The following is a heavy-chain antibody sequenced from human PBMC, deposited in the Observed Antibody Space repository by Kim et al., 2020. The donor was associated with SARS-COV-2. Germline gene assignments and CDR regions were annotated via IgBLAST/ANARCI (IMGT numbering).Heavy chain of an antibody. J-gene: IGHJ3*02. Sequence: VKGRFTISRDNAKNTLYLQMNSLRAEDTAVYYWAREVGATIAEGRDAFDIWGQGRMVTVSS. CDR3: AREVGATIAEGRDAFDI. V-gene: IGHV3-74*01. D-gene: IGHD1-26*01.